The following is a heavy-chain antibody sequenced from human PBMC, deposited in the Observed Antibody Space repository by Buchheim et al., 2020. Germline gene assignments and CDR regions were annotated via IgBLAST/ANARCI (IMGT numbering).Heavy chain of an antibody. J-gene: IGHJ1*01. Sequence: QVLLVEYGGGVVQPGRSLRLTCAASGLTFSSYGMHWVRQAPGKGLEWVAVIWYDGSNKYYADSVKGRFTISRANSKNTLYLQINSPRADDTAVDFCARCPLKYCGGDCSFFQHWGQST. CDR1: GLTFSSYG. D-gene: IGHD2-21*01. CDR3: ARCPLKYCGGDCSFFQH. CDR2: IWYDGSNK. V-gene: IGHV3-33*01.